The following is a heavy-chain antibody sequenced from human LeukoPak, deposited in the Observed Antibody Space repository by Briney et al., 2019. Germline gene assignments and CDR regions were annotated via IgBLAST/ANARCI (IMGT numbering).Heavy chain of an antibody. CDR1: GGSNTTYY. CDR3: ARHYYERSDCYSFDY. V-gene: IGHV4-59*08. J-gene: IGHJ4*02. CDR2: IYFSGST. Sequence: SETLSLTCNVSGGSNTTYYWNWIRRPPGKGLEWIGYIYFSGSTNYNPSLKSRVIMSIDTSENQFSLKLSSVTAADTALYYCARHYYERSDCYSFDYWGQGTRVTVSS. D-gene: IGHD2-21*01.